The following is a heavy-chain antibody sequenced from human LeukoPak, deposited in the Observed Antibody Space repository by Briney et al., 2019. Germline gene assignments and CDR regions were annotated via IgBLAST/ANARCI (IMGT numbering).Heavy chain of an antibody. CDR3: ARGRSSGYFDY. J-gene: IGHJ4*02. CDR1: GFTVTSNF. V-gene: IGHV3-53*01. CDR2: IYSCGST. Sequence: GGSLRLSCAASGFTVTSNFMSWVRQAPGKGLEWVSVIYSCGSTSYADSVKGRFTISRDNSKNTLYFQMNSLRAEDTAIYYCARGRSSGYFDYWGQGTLVTVSS. D-gene: IGHD3-22*01.